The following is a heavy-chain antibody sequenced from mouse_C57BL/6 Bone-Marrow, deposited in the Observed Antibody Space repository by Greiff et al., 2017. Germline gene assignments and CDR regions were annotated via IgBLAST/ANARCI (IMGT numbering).Heavy chain of an antibody. CDR2: IYWDDDK. CDR3: ARTGGYRGAMDY. D-gene: IGHD2-2*01. Sequence: QSSQTLSLTCSFSGFSLSTSGMGVSWIRQPSGKGLEWLAHIYWDDDKRDNPSLKSRLTISKDTSRNQVFLKITSVDTADTATYYCARTGGYRGAMDYWGQGTSVTVSS. V-gene: IGHV8-12*01. CDR1: GFSLSTSGMG. J-gene: IGHJ4*01.